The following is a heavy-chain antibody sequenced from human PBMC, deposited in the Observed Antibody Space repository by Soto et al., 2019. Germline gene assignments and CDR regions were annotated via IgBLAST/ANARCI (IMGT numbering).Heavy chain of an antibody. CDR2: INAGNGNT. CDR1: GYTFTSYA. D-gene: IGHD1-26*01. V-gene: IGHV1-3*01. CDR3: ARKGLGATKPFDY. J-gene: IGHJ4*02. Sequence: ASVKVSCKASGYTFTSYAMHWVRQAPGQRLEWMGWINAGNGNTKYSQKFQGRVTITRDTSASTAYMELSSLRSEDTAVYYCARKGLGATKPFDYWGQGTLVTVSS.